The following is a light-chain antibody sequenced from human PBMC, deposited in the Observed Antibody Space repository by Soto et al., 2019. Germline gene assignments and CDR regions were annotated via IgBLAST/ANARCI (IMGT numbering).Light chain of an antibody. V-gene: IGKV1-5*01. CDR2: KSS. J-gene: IGKJ1*01. CDR1: QDLDKW. CDR3: QQYSSYWT. Sequence: LMSRPPSSLSASVGERATIPSRAGQDLDKWLAWYQQKPGKAPNLLIYKSSTLRQGVPSRFSGFGSGTEYILTITDLQPDDFATYYCQQYSSYWTFGQGTVVEMK.